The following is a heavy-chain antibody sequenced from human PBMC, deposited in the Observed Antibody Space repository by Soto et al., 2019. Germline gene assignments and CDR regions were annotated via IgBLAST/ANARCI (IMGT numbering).Heavy chain of an antibody. CDR2: IYPGDSDT. D-gene: IGHD2-15*01. Sequence: PGASLKISCKGSGYSFTSYCLGWVRQMPGKGLEWMGIIYPGDSDTRYSPSFQGQVTISADKSISTAYLQRSSLKASDTAMYYCALCPIGEYCSGGSCYCHHDVDTWGQVTRGTVAS. J-gene: IGHJ3*02. CDR3: ALCPIGEYCSGGSCYCHHDVDT. CDR1: GYSFTSYC. V-gene: IGHV5-51*01.